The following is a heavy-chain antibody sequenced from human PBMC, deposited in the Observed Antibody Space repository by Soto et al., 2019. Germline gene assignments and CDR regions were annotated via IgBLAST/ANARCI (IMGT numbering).Heavy chain of an antibody. Sequence: SGPTLVNPTQTLTLTCTYSGFSLSTSGVGVGWIRQPPGKPLEWLALIYWDDDKRYSPSLKSRLTITKDISKDQVALTMTNMDPVDTGTYYCAHSRYSSSSLSLWGQGTLVSVSS. J-gene: IGHJ4*02. CDR1: GFSLSTSGVG. CDR2: IYWDDDK. V-gene: IGHV2-5*02. CDR3: AHSRYSSSSLSL. D-gene: IGHD6-6*01.